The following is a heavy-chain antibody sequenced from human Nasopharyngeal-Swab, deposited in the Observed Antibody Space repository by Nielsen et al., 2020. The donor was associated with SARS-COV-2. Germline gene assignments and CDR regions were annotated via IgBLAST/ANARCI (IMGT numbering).Heavy chain of an antibody. Sequence: WIRQPPGKGLEWVAVISYDGSNKYYADSVKGRFTISRDNSKNTLYLQMNSLRAEDTAVYYCARDGPTVTRPIYNYMDVWGKGTTVTVSS. V-gene: IGHV3-30*03. CDR3: ARDGPTVTRPIYNYMDV. D-gene: IGHD4-11*01. CDR2: ISYDGSNK. J-gene: IGHJ6*03.